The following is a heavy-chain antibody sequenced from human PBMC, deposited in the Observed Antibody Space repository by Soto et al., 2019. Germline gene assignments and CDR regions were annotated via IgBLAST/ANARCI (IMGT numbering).Heavy chain of an antibody. D-gene: IGHD6-13*01. V-gene: IGHV3-48*01. CDR2: ISSSSRTI. Sequence: GGSLRLSCAASGFTFSGYSMNWVRQAPGKGLEWVSYISSSSRTIYYADSVKGRFTISRDNAQNSLYLQMNSLRAEDTAVYYCARDLAAVGTSYFDYWAQGTLVTVSS. CDR3: ARDLAAVGTSYFDY. J-gene: IGHJ4*02. CDR1: GFTFSGYS.